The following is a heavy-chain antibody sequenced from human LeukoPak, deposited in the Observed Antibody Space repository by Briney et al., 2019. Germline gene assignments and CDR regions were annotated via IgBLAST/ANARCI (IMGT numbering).Heavy chain of an antibody. CDR3: ARDGRDIVVVPAANPLNYYYYYMDV. D-gene: IGHD2-2*01. CDR1: GFTFSSYS. Sequence: GGSLRLSCAASGFTFSSYSMNWVRQAPGKGLEEVSSISSSSSYIYYADSVKGRFTISRDNAKNALYLQMNSLRAEDTAVYYCARDGRDIVVVPAANPLNYYYYYMDVWGKGTTVTVSS. V-gene: IGHV3-21*01. CDR2: ISSSSSYI. J-gene: IGHJ6*03.